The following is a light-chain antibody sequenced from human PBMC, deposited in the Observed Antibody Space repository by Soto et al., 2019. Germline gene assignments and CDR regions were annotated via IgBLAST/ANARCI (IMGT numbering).Light chain of an antibody. CDR1: SSDVGGYKY. J-gene: IGLJ1*01. CDR3: SSYTSSSTLV. Sequence: QSALTQPASVSGSPGQSITISCTGTSSDVGGYKYVSWYERHPDKARKLMIYEVSNRPSGVSNRFSGSKSGNTASLTISGLQAEDEAEYYCSSYTSSSTLVFGTGPKLTVL. V-gene: IGLV2-14*01. CDR2: EVS.